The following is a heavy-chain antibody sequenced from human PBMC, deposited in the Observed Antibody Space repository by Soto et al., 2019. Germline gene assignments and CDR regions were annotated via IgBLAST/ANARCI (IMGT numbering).Heavy chain of an antibody. CDR2: IIPLFNVA. CDR3: PASGRGVLGYDNMDTEGLDV. CDR1: GGTFSNFA. D-gene: IGHD2-8*01. J-gene: IGHJ3*01. Sequence: QVQLVQSGPEVKKPGSSVKVSCEASGGTFSNFAVNWVRQAPGQGLEWVGGIIPLFNVAKYAQKFEGRVTIVADHSTSTAHMDLSTLRSDDTAVSSCPASGRGVLGYDNMDTEGLDVCGQGTMATVSS. V-gene: IGHV1-69*17.